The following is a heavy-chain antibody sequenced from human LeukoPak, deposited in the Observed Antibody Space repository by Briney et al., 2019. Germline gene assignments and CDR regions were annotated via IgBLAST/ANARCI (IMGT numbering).Heavy chain of an antibody. CDR2: ISYDGSNK. V-gene: IGHV3-30-3*01. J-gene: IGHJ3*02. CDR1: GFTFSSYA. Sequence: GGSLRLSCAASGFTFSSYAMHWVRQAPGKGLEWVAVISYDGSNKYYADSVKGRFTISRDNSKNTLYLQMNSLRAEDTAVYYCARGSWYIVPPNAFDIWGQGTMVTVSS. CDR3: ARGSWYIVPPNAFDI. D-gene: IGHD6-13*01.